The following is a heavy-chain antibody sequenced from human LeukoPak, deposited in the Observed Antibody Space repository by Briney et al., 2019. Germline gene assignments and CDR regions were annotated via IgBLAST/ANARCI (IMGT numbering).Heavy chain of an antibody. J-gene: IGHJ4*02. CDR1: GCSISDNY. D-gene: IGHD2-15*01. CDR2: AYYSGHT. CDR3: ARHPFATPFDY. Sequence: SETLSLTCTVSGCSISDNYWSWIRQPPGKGLEWIGYAYYSGHTNYNSSLKSRITMSLDTSKSQFSLRLSSVTAADTAVYFCARHPFATPFDYWGPGTLVTVYS. V-gene: IGHV4-59*08.